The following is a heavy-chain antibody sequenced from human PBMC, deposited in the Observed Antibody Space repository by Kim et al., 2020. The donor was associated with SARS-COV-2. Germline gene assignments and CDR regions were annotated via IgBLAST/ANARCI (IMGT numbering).Heavy chain of an antibody. V-gene: IGHV3-21*01. CDR3: ARDSAAAGSTDFDY. CDR1: GFTFSSYS. CDR2: SSSSSSYI. J-gene: IGHJ4*02. Sequence: GGSLRLSCAASGFTFSSYSMNWVRQAPGKGLEWVSSSSSSSSYIYYADSVKGRFTISRDNAKNSLYLQMNSLRAEDTAVYYCARDSAAAGSTDFDYWGQGTLVTVSS. D-gene: IGHD6-13*01.